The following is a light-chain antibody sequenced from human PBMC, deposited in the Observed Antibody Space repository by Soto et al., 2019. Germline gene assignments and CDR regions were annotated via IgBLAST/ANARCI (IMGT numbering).Light chain of an antibody. CDR1: QSISSW. CDR2: KAS. V-gene: IGKV1-5*03. J-gene: IGKJ4*01. CDR3: QQYNSYLT. Sequence: DIQMTQSPSTLSASVGDRVTITCRASQSISSWLAWYQQKPGKAPKLLIYKASSLESGVPSRFSGSGSRTEFTLTIRSLEAEDFASYYCQQYNSYLTFGGGTKVEIK.